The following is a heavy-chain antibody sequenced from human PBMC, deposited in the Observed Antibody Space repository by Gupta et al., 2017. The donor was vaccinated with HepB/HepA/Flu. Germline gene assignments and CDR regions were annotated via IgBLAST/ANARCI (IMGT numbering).Heavy chain of an antibody. CDR2: IYYSGST. CDR3: ARAGSGRKYYFDY. J-gene: IGHJ4*02. D-gene: IGHD3-10*01. V-gene: IGHV4-39*01. CDR1: GGSISSSSYY. Sequence: QLQLQESGPGPVKPSETLSLTCTVSGGSISSSSYYWGWIRQPPGKGLEWIGSIYYSGSTYYNPSLKSRVTISVDTSKNQFSLKLSSVTAADTAVYYCARAGSGRKYYFDYWGQGTLVTVSS.